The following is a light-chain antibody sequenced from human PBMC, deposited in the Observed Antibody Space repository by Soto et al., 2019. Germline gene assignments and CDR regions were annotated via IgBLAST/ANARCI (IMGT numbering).Light chain of an antibody. V-gene: IGKV3-20*01. Sequence: EIVLTQSPGTLSLSPGERATLSCRASQSVSNNYLAWYQQKPGQAPRLLIYGASSRATGIPDRFSGSGSGTDFTLTISRLEPEDFAVYYCQHYGGSPGTFGQGTKVDIK. CDR3: QHYGGSPGT. CDR2: GAS. J-gene: IGKJ1*01. CDR1: QSVSNNY.